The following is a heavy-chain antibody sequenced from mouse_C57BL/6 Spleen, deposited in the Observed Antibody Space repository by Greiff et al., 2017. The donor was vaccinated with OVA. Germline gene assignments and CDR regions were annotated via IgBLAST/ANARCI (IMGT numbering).Heavy chain of an antibody. J-gene: IGHJ1*03. CDR1: GFTFSSYA. CDR3: TRGGYDYV. D-gene: IGHD2-2*01. Sequence: EVKVEESGEGLVKPGGSLKLSCAASGFTFSSYAMSWVRQTPEKRLEWVAYISSGGDYIYYADTVKGRFTISRDNARNTLYLQMSRLKSEDTAMYYCTRGGYDYVWGTGTTVTVSS. CDR2: ISSGGDYI. V-gene: IGHV5-9-1*02.